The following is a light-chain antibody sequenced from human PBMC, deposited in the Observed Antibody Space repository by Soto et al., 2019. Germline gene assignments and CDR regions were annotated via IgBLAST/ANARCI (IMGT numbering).Light chain of an antibody. CDR1: QDISSD. V-gene: IGKV1D-13*01. Sequence: QLTQSPSSLSASVGDRVSITCRASQDISSDLAWFQQKPGKPPKLLMYDASTLEDGVPSRFSGSGSGTDFTLTISSLQPEDFATYYCQHFNDYPYTFGQGTKLDIK. CDR3: QHFNDYPYT. J-gene: IGKJ2*01. CDR2: DAS.